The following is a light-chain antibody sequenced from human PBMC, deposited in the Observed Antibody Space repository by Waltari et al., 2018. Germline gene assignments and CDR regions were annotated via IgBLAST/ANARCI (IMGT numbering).Light chain of an antibody. CDR3: QAWDTSTHWV. J-gene: IGLJ3*02. CDR2: QDT. Sequence: SYELTQPPSVSVSPGPTASITCTGDKLGDKYACWYQQKPGQSPVLVIYQDTKRPSGIPERFSGSNSGNTATLTISGTQAMDEGDYFCQAWDTSTHWVFGGGTKLTVL. V-gene: IGLV3-1*01. CDR1: KLGDKY.